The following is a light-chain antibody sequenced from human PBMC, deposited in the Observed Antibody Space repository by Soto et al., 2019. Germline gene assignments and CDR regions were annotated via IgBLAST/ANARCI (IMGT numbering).Light chain of an antibody. CDR2: DVS. CDR3: ASYTNSITYV. V-gene: IGLV2-11*01. J-gene: IGLJ1*01. Sequence: QSVLTQPRSVSGSPGQSVTVSCIGTSSDVGDYNSVSWYQQHPGKAPKLMIYDVSKRPSGVPDRFSGSKSGNTASLTISGLQAEDEADYYCASYTNSITYVFGSGTKVTVL. CDR1: SSDVGDYNS.